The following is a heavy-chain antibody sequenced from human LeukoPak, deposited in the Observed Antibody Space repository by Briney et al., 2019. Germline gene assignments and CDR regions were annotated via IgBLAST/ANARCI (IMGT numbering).Heavy chain of an antibody. CDR2: IIPILGIA. D-gene: IGHD6-19*01. CDR1: GGTFSSYA. CDR3: ARVSQWLVPYFDY. V-gene: IGHV1-69*04. J-gene: IGHJ4*02. Sequence: SVKVSCKASGGTFSSYAISWVRQAPGQGLEWMGRIIPILGIANYAQKFQGRVTITADKSTSTAYMELSSLRSEDTAVYYCARVSQWLVPYFDYWGQGTLVTVSS.